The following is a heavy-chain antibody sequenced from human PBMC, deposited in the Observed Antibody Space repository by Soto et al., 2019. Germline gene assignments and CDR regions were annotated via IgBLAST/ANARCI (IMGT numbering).Heavy chain of an antibody. CDR3: ARGTTTSAFSAMDV. J-gene: IGHJ6*02. Sequence: QVQLVESGGGVVQPERSLRLSCAASGFTFSNNAMDWVRQAPGKGLEWVAVISYDGSNKYIAESVKGRFTISRDNSKHTLFLQMNSLRAEDTAVYYCARGTTTSAFSAMDVSGQGTTVTVSS. V-gene: IGHV3-30-3*01. CDR2: ISYDGSNK. CDR1: GFTFSNNA. D-gene: IGHD1-1*01.